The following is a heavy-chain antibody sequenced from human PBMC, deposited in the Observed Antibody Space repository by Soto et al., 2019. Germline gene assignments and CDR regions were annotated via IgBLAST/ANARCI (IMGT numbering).Heavy chain of an antibody. CDR3: AGCGSIVVATRRLLDV. J-gene: IGHJ6*04. CDR2: ICNSGTT. CDR1: GGSIRSYC. V-gene: IGHV4-59*03. D-gene: IGHD3-22*01. Sequence: QVQLQESGPTLVKPSETLSLTCTVSGGSIRSYCWTWIRPPPVEGLELIGCICNSGTTNYNPSLKRRVAISIDTQKNQFSLQLSSVTVADTAFYYCAGCGSIVVATRRLLDVWGKGTTVTVSS.